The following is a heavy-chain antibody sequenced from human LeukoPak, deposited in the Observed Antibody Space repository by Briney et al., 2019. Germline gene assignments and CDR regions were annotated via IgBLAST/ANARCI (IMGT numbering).Heavy chain of an antibody. Sequence: ASETLSLTCTVSSGSISGHYWSWIRQSPGRGLEWIGNIYTSGITKYNPSLNSRVTISIDTSKNRFSLKVTSMTAADTAIYYCARQAQDGTDNYFDRWGRGILVTVSS. CDR3: ARQAQDGTDNYFDR. V-gene: IGHV4-4*09. CDR2: IYTSGIT. D-gene: IGHD1-14*01. J-gene: IGHJ5*02. CDR1: SGSISGHY.